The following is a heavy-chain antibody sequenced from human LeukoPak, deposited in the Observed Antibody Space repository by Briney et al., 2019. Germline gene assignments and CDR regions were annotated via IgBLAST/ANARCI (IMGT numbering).Heavy chain of an antibody. Sequence: SETLSLTCTVSGGSISSSGYYWGWIRQTPGKGLEWIGNIYYSGSIYCNPSLKSRVTISVDTSKNQFSLRLSSVTAADTAVYYCATQVSVVAPLGYWGQGTLVTVSS. V-gene: IGHV4-39*01. CDR2: IYYSGSI. J-gene: IGHJ4*02. D-gene: IGHD3-22*01. CDR1: GGSISSSGYY. CDR3: ATQVSVVAPLGY.